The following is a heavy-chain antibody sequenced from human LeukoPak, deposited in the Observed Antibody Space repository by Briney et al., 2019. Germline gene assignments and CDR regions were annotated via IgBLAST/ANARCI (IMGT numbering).Heavy chain of an antibody. Sequence: GGSLRLSCAASGFTFSSCSMNWVRQAPGKGLEWVSSISSSSSYIYYADSVKGRFTISRDNAKNSLYLQMNSLRAEDTAVYYCARVLYSSSSGFDYWGQGTLVTVSS. D-gene: IGHD6-6*01. V-gene: IGHV3-21*01. J-gene: IGHJ4*02. CDR3: ARVLYSSSSGFDY. CDR1: GFTFSSCS. CDR2: ISSSSSYI.